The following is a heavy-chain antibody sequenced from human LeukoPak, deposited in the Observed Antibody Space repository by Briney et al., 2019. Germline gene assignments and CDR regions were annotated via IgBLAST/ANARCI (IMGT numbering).Heavy chain of an antibody. CDR1: GFTFDDYA. V-gene: IGHV3-9*01. CDR2: ISWNSGSI. D-gene: IGHD3-10*01. CDR3: AKDFGETQGYFDY. Sequence: GRSLRLSCAASGFTFDDYAMHWVRQAPGKGLEWVSGISWNSGSIGYADSVKGRFTISRDNAKNSLYLQMNSLRAEDTALYYCAKDFGETQGYFDYWGQGTLVTVSS. J-gene: IGHJ4*02.